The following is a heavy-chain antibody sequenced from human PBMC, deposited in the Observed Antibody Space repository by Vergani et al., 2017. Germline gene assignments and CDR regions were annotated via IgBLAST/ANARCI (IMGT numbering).Heavy chain of an antibody. Sequence: EVQLLESGGGLVQPGGSLRLSCAASGFTFSSYAMSWVRQAPGKGLEWVSAISGSGGSTYYADSVKGRFTISRDNSKNTLYLQMNSLRAEDTAVYYCASDGVVAAIDPDAFDIWGQGTMVTVSS. CDR3: ASDGVVAAIDPDAFDI. CDR1: GFTFSSYA. D-gene: IGHD2-15*01. V-gene: IGHV3-23*01. CDR2: ISGSGGST. J-gene: IGHJ3*02.